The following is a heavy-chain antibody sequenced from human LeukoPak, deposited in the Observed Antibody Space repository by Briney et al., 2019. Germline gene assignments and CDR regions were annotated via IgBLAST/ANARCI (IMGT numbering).Heavy chain of an antibody. CDR3: ARGFYGSGNS. J-gene: IGHJ4*01. CDR1: GFTFSNYW. Sequence: GGSLRLSCAASGFTFSNYWMYWVRQAPGRGPRWVSRISGDGITTYYAGSVKGRFTISRDNAKNTLYLQMHSLRAEDSAVYYCARGFYGSGNSWGHGTLVTVSS. CDR2: ISGDGITT. V-gene: IGHV3-74*01. D-gene: IGHD3-10*01.